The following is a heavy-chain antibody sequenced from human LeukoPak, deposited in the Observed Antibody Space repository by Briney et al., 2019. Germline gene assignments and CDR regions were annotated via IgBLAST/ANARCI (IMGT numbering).Heavy chain of an antibody. CDR3: AKDARGNSGSYYDY. Sequence: GGSLRLSCAASGFTFIDYSMNWVRQAPGKGLEWVSTISGSGSNTYYADSVKGRFTISRDSSKNTLFVQMNTLRAEDTAVYYCAKDARGNSGSYYDYWGQGILVTVSS. CDR1: GFTFIDYS. D-gene: IGHD3-10*01. CDR2: ISGSGSNT. J-gene: IGHJ4*02. V-gene: IGHV3-23*01.